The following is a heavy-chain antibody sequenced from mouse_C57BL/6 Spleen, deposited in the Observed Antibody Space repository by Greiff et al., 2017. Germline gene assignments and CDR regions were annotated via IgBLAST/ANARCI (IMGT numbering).Heavy chain of an antibody. CDR1: GYTFTSYW. Sequence: QVQLQQPGTELVKPGASGYTFTSYWMHWVKQRPGQGLEWIGNINPSNGGTNYNEKFKSKATLTVDKSSSTAYMQLSSLTSEDSAVYYCARSLYDYDEVDYWGQGTTLTVSS. CDR3: ARSLYDYDEVDY. V-gene: IGHV1-53*01. D-gene: IGHD2-4*01. CDR2: INPSNGGT. J-gene: IGHJ2*01.